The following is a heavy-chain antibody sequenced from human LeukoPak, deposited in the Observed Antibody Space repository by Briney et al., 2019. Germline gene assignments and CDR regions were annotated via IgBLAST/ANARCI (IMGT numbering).Heavy chain of an antibody. Sequence: GGSLRLSCAASGFTVSSNYMSWVRQAPGKGLEWVSVIYSGGSTYYADSVKGRFPISRDNSKNTLYLQMNSLRAEDTAVYYCAREISSGWYGGYFDCWGRGTLVTVSS. CDR1: GFTVSSNY. D-gene: IGHD6-19*01. CDR2: IYSGGST. CDR3: AREISSGWYGGYFDC. J-gene: IGHJ4*02. V-gene: IGHV3-66*01.